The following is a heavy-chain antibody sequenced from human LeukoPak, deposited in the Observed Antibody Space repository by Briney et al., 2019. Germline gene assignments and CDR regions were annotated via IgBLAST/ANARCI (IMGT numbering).Heavy chain of an antibody. Sequence: SQTLSLTCAISGDSVSSKSAAWNWIRQSPSRGLEWLGRTYYRSKWFNDYALSVKSRITINPDTSKNQFSLQLKSVSPEDTAVYYCARTWNYGSETLGMDVWGKGTTVTISS. V-gene: IGHV6-1*01. CDR2: TYYRSKWFN. D-gene: IGHD3-10*01. CDR1: GDSVSSKSAA. J-gene: IGHJ6*03. CDR3: ARTWNYGSETLGMDV.